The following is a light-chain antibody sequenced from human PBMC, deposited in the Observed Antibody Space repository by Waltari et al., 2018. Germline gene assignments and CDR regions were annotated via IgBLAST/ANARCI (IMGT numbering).Light chain of an antibody. CDR2: DVN. CDR3: SSYTTTSTYV. Sequence: QSALTQPASVSGSPGQSITISCTGPSSDIGRYYYVSWYQHHPGKAPKLMIFDVNERPSGVSNRFSGSKSGNAASLTISGLQAEDEAHYYCSSYTTTSTYVFGTGTKVTVL. V-gene: IGLV2-14*03. J-gene: IGLJ1*01. CDR1: SSDIGRYYY.